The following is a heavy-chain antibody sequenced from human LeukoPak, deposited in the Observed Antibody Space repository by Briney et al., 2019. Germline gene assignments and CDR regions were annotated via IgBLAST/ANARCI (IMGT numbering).Heavy chain of an antibody. Sequence: GGSLRLSCAASGFTFSSYGMHWVRQAPGKGLEWVVVIWYDGSNKYYADSVKGRFTISRDNSKNTLYLQMNSLRAEDTAVYYCARESVDAFDIWGQGTMVTVSS. J-gene: IGHJ3*02. CDR2: IWYDGSNK. CDR1: GFTFSSYG. CDR3: ARESVDAFDI. V-gene: IGHV3-33*01.